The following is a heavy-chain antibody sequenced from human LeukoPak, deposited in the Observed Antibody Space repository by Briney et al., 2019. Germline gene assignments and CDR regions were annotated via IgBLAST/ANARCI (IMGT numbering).Heavy chain of an antibody. CDR3: AREMVATGVYGMDV. CDR1: GSTFSGYP. Sequence: GGSLRLSCAASGSTFSGYPIHWVRQAPGKGLEWVAVISYDGSNKYYADSVKGRFTISGDNSKNTLYLQMNSLRAEDTAVYYCAREMVATGVYGMDVWGQGTTVTVSS. J-gene: IGHJ6*02. V-gene: IGHV3-30-3*01. D-gene: IGHD5-12*01. CDR2: ISYDGSNK.